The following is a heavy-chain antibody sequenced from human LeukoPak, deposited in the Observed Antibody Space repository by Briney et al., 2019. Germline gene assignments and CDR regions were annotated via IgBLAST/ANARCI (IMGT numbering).Heavy chain of an antibody. CDR3: AKRNGF. Sequence: GGSLRLSCAASGFTFSSYDMHWVRQAPGKGLGWVAIISYDGNNKYYGDSVKGRFTISRDNSKNTLYLQMNSLRVEDTAVYYCAKRNGFWGQGTLVTVSS. V-gene: IGHV3-30*18. D-gene: IGHD1-1*01. J-gene: IGHJ4*02. CDR1: GFTFSSYD. CDR2: ISYDGNNK.